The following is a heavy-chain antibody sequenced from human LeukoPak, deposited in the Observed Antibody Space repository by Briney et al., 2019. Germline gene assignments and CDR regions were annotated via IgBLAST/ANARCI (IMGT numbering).Heavy chain of an antibody. Sequence: GGSLRLSCAASGFTFSSYGMHWVRQAPGKGLEWVAVIWYDGSNKYYADSVKGRFTISRDNSKNTLYLQMNSLRAEDTAVYYCARAPGYGSGSGYYGMDVRGQGTTVTVSS. CDR3: ARAPGYGSGSGYYGMDV. D-gene: IGHD3-10*01. J-gene: IGHJ6*02. CDR1: GFTFSSYG. CDR2: IWYDGSNK. V-gene: IGHV3-33*01.